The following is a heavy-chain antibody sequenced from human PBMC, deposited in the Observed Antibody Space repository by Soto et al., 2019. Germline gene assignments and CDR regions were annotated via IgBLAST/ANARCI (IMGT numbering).Heavy chain of an antibody. CDR3: ARDRAVWELLRYYYGMDV. Sequence: KVSCKASGGTFSSYAISWVRQAPGQGLEWMGGIIPIFGTANYAQKFQGRVTITADESTSTAYMELSSLRSEDTAVYYCARDRAVWELLRYYYGMDVWGQGTTVTVSS. D-gene: IGHD1-26*01. CDR1: GGTFSSYA. V-gene: IGHV1-69*01. CDR2: IIPIFGTA. J-gene: IGHJ6*02.